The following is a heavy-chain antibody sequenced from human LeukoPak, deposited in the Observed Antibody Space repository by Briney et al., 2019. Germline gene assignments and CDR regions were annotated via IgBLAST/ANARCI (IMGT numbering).Heavy chain of an antibody. J-gene: IGHJ4*02. V-gene: IGHV3-7*01. CDR3: ARPRWLQFGPHDS. CDR2: IKQDGSEK. CDR1: GFTLSTFW. Sequence: GGSLRLSCEASGFTLSTFWMSWVRQAPGKGLEWVANIKQDGSEKHYVDSVKGRFTISRDNAKNSLYLQMNSLRAEDTAVYYCARPRWLQFGPHDSGGQGSLVTVS. D-gene: IGHD5-24*01.